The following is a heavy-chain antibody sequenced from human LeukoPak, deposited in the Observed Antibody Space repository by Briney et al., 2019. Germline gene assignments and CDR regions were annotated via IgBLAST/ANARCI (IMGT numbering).Heavy chain of an antibody. CDR2: IRYDGSNK. Sequence: GGSLRLSCAASGFTFSSYGMHWVRQAPGKGLEWVAFIRYDGSNKYYADSVKGRFTISRDNSKNTLYLQMNSLRAEDTAVYYRARDGLGIAAAGDGGDYWGQGTLVTVSS. CDR1: GFTFSSYG. J-gene: IGHJ4*02. D-gene: IGHD6-13*01. CDR3: ARDGLGIAAAGDGGDY. V-gene: IGHV3-30*02.